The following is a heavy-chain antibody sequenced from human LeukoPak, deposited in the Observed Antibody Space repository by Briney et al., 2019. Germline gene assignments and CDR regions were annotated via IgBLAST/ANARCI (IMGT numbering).Heavy chain of an antibody. CDR2: INPNSGGT. CDR1: GYTFTGYY. D-gene: IGHD2-2*01. J-gene: IGHJ5*02. Sequence: ASVKVSCKASGYTFTGYYMHWVRQAPGQGLEWMGWINPNSGGTNYAQKFQGRVTMTRDTSISTAYMELSRLRSDDTAVYYCARDWTQNIVVVPAATYNWFDPWGQGTLVTVSS. V-gene: IGHV1-2*02. CDR3: ARDWTQNIVVVPAATYNWFDP.